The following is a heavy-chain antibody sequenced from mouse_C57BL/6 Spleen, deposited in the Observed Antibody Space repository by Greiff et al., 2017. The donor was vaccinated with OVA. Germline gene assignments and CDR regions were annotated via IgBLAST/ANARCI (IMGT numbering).Heavy chain of an antibody. CDR1: GYAFSSSW. Sequence: VQLQQSGPELVKPGASVKISCKASGYAFSSSWMNWVKQRPGKGLEWIGRIYPGDGDTNYNGKFKGKATLTADKSSSTAYMQLSSLTSEDSAVYFCARSDYDDYYYAMDYWGQGTSVTVSS. D-gene: IGHD2-4*01. CDR2: IYPGDGDT. CDR3: ARSDYDDYYYAMDY. V-gene: IGHV1-82*01. J-gene: IGHJ4*01.